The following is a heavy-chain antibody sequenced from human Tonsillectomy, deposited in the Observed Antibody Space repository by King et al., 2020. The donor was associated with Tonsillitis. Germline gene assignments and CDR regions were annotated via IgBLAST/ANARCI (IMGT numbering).Heavy chain of an antibody. CDR3: SREALAFDY. J-gene: IGHJ4*02. CDR1: EYTFTDYY. V-gene: IGHV1-2*02. CDR2: VNPNSGGT. Sequence: VQLVESGAEVKKPGASLKVSCTTSEYTFTDYYIHWVRQAPGQGLEWMGWVNPNSGGTNYAQKFQGRVTMTSDTSISTAYMELRRLRSDDMAVYYCSREALAFDYWGQGTLVTVSS.